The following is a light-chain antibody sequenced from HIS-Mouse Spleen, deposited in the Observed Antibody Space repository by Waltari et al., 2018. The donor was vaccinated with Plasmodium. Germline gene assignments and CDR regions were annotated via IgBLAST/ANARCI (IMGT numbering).Light chain of an antibody. Sequence: IQMTQSPSSLSASVGDHFTITCRGSQSISNYLNWYQQKPGKAPKLLIYASSSLQSGVPSRFSGSGSGTDFTLTISSLQPEDCATYYCQQSYSTPRTFGQGTKVEIK. V-gene: IGKV1-39*01. CDR2: ASS. CDR1: QSISNY. J-gene: IGKJ1*01. CDR3: QQSYSTPRT.